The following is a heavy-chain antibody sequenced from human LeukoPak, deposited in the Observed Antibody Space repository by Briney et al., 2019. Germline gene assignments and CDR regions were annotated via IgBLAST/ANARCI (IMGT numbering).Heavy chain of an antibody. CDR1: GGSISSGSYY. V-gene: IGHV4-61*02. CDR3: AGEVRARDGYNCGRSDY. D-gene: IGHD5-24*01. Sequence: KPSQTLSLTCTVSGGSISSGSYYSTWSRQPAGKGLEWIVRIFGTGITNYSPSRNSPLSLSIHTSKNPFSLKLSSVTAADTAVYYCAGEVRARDGYNCGRSDYWGQGTLVTVSS. CDR2: IFGTGIT. J-gene: IGHJ4*02.